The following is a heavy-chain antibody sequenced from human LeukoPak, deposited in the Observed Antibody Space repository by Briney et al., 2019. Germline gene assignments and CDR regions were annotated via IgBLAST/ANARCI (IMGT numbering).Heavy chain of an antibody. D-gene: IGHD3-22*01. J-gene: IGHJ4*02. CDR3: ARGFLDYDTSDYAFSYY. V-gene: IGHV1-8*01. CDR1: GYSFTSYD. Sequence: ASVKVSCKASGYSFTSYDITWVRQATGQGLEWMGWMNLNNGNTGYAQRFQGRATLTRDTSITTAYMELSSLRSEDTAVYYCARGFLDYDTSDYAFSYYWGQGTLVTVSS. CDR2: MNLNNGNT.